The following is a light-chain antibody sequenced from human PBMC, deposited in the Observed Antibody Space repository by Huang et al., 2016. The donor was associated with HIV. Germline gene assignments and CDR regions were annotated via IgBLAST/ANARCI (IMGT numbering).Light chain of an antibody. Sequence: EIVMTQSPATLSVSPGERATLSCRASQSVSSNLAWYQQKPGQAPRLLIYGTSTRATGIPARFSGSGSVSVTEFTLTISSLQSEDFAVYYCQQYNSWPPLFTFGPGTKVDVK. CDR3: QQYNSWPPLFT. CDR1: QSVSSN. V-gene: IGKV3-15*01. J-gene: IGKJ3*01. CDR2: GTS.